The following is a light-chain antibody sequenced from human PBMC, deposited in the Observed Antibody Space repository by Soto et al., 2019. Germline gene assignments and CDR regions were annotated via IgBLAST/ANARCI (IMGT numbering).Light chain of an antibody. Sequence: QSALTQPASVSGSPGQSITISCTGTRSDVGGYNYVSWYQQHPGKAPKLIIYEVSNRPSGVSNRFSGSKSGNTASLTISGLQAEDEADYYCISYTSSSTPWVFGGGTKLTVL. CDR2: EVS. CDR1: RSDVGGYNY. V-gene: IGLV2-14*01. CDR3: ISYTSSSTPWV. J-gene: IGLJ2*01.